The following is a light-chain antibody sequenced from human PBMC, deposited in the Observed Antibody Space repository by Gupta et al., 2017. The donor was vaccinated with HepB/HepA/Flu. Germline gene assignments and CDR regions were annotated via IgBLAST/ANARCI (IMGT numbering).Light chain of an antibody. J-gene: IGKJ3*01. CDR2: QAS. Sequence: EMSQSPSTLATSVGDRVTITCRASQSVNTWVAWHQQKPGQAPKLLIYQASTLENGVPSRFSGSGSGTEVTLTISSLQPDDFATYYCQQYNSSPFTFGPGTKVDIK. V-gene: IGKV1-5*03. CDR3: QQYNSSPFT. CDR1: QSVNTW.